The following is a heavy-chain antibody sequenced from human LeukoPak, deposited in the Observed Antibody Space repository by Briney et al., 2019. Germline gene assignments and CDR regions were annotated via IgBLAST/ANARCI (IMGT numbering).Heavy chain of an antibody. CDR3: AKAMLYYYDSSGYPLFDY. D-gene: IGHD3-22*01. V-gene: IGHV3-23*01. Sequence: GGSLRLSCAASGFSFSSYVMSWVRQAPGKGLEWVSDISGSGGSTYYADSVKGRFTISRDNSKNTLYLQMNSLRAEDTAVYYCAKAMLYYYDSSGYPLFDYWGQGTLVTVSS. CDR2: ISGSGGST. CDR1: GFSFSSYV. J-gene: IGHJ4*02.